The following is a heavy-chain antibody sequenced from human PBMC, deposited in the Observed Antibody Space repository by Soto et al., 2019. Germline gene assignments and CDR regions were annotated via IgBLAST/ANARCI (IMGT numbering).Heavy chain of an antibody. CDR3: ARGAVAGLRGEVWFDP. Sequence: QVQLVQSGAEVKKPGASVKVSCKASGYTFTDYYLHWVRQAPGQGLEWMGWIYPPTGATAYAQHFKGRVAMTRDTSISTAYMELSGLRSDDTAVFYCARGAVAGLRGEVWFDPWGQGTLVTVSS. J-gene: IGHJ5*02. CDR1: GYTFTDYY. D-gene: IGHD6-19*01. V-gene: IGHV1-2*02. CDR2: IYPPTGAT.